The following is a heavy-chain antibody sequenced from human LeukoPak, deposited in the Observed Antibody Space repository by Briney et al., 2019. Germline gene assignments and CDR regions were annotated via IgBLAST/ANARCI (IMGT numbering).Heavy chain of an antibody. CDR2: INPNSGNT. V-gene: IGHV1-8*03. Sequence: ASVKVSCKASEYTFTGYYMHWVRQAPGQGLEWMGWINPNSGNTGYAQKFQGRVTITRNTSISTAYMELSSLRSEDTAVYYCARLALGAPDDYWGQGTLVTVSS. J-gene: IGHJ4*02. CDR3: ARLALGAPDDY. D-gene: IGHD1-26*01. CDR1: EYTFTGYY.